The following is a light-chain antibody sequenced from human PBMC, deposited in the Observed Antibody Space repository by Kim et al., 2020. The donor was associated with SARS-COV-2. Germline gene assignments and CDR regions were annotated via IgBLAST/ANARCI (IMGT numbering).Light chain of an antibody. CDR2: QDS. Sequence: VSPGQPASITRSGDKLGDKYACWYQQKPGQSPVLVIYQDSNRPSGIPERFSGSNSGNTATLTISGTQAMDEADYYCQAWDSSLNWVFGGGTQLTVL. CDR1: KLGDKY. CDR3: QAWDSSLNWV. V-gene: IGLV3-1*01. J-gene: IGLJ3*02.